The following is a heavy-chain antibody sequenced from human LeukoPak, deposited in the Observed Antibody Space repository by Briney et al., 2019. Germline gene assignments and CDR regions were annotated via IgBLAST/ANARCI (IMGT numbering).Heavy chain of an antibody. J-gene: IGHJ3*02. CDR1: GFSISSYY. V-gene: IGHV4-59*12. CDR2: IYYSGST. Sequence: SETLSLTCTVSGFSISSYYWSWIRQPPGKGLEWIVYIYYSGSTNYNTSFTSRVTISVDTSKNQFSLKLSSVTAADTAVYYCAREYYYDSSGPIDAFDIWGQGTMVIVSS. CDR3: AREYYYDSSGPIDAFDI. D-gene: IGHD3-22*01.